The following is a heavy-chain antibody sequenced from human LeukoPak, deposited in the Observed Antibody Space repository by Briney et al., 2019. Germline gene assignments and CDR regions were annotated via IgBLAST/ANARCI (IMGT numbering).Heavy chain of an antibody. CDR2: IYYSGST. CDR1: GGSISSYY. CDR3: ARAEYYYDSSGYCPWYFDY. J-gene: IGHJ4*02. Sequence: SETLSLTCTVSGGSISSYYWSWIRQPPGKGLEWIGYIYYSGSTNYNPSLKSRVTISVDTSKNQFSLKLSSVTAADTAVYYCARAEYYYDSSGYCPWYFDYWGQGTLVTVSS. V-gene: IGHV4-59*01. D-gene: IGHD3-22*01.